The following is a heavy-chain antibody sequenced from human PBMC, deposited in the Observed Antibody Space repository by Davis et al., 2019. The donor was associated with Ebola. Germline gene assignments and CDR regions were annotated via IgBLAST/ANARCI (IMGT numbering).Heavy chain of an antibody. D-gene: IGHD3-10*01. Sequence: PGGSLRLSCAASGFIFSSYAMSWVRQAPGKGLEWVSCISGSGGSTEYADSAKGRLTISRDNAKNTLYLQMNSLRAEDTAVYYCAKDISPHIGVIVTQVDYWGQGTLVTVSS. CDR3: AKDISPHIGVIVTQVDY. J-gene: IGHJ4*02. CDR1: GFIFSSYA. V-gene: IGHV3-23*01. CDR2: ISGSGGST.